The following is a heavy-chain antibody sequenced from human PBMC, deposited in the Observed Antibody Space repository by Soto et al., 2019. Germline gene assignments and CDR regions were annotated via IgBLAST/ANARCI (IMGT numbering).Heavy chain of an antibody. CDR1: GFSFSSFS. CDR3: ARLGDYGSGSY. J-gene: IGHJ4*02. CDR2: ISGSGTTT. D-gene: IGHD3-10*01. V-gene: IGHV3-48*04. Sequence: EVHLVESGGDLVQPGGSLRLSCAASGFSFSSFSMNWVRQAPGNGLEWVSYISGSGTTTYYADSVKGRFTISRDNAKNSLYLQMNSLQAEDTAVYYCARLGDYGSGSYWGQGTLVTVSS.